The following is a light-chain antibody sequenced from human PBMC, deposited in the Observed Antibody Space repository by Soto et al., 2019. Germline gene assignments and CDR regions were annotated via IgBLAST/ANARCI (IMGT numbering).Light chain of an antibody. V-gene: IGLV2-23*02. J-gene: IGLJ1*01. CDR2: EVT. CDR3: CSYAGDNIFV. CDR1: SSDVGNYNL. Sequence: QSALTQSASVSGSPGQSITISCTGTSSDVGNYNLVSWYQQHPGKAPQLILYEVTKRPSGVSNRFSGSKSGNTASLTISGLQAEDEANYYCCSYAGDNIFVFGTGTKVTVL.